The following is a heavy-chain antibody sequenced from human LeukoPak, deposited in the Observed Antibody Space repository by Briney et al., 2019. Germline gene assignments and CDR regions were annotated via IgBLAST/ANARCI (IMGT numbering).Heavy chain of an antibody. Sequence: GGSLRLSCAASGFTFSSYGMHWVRQAPGKGLEWVAVISYDGSNKYYADSVKGRFTISRDNSKNTLYLQMNSLRAEDTAVYYCASNHDCSGGSCYSPFDYWGQGTLVTVSS. D-gene: IGHD2-15*01. CDR1: GFTFSSYG. CDR3: ASNHDCSGGSCYSPFDY. V-gene: IGHV3-30*03. CDR2: ISYDGSNK. J-gene: IGHJ4*02.